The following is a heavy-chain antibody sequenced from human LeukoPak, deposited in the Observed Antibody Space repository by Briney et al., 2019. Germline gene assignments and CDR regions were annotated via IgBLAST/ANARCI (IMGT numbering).Heavy chain of an antibody. J-gene: IGHJ4*02. D-gene: IGHD3-16*02. CDR3: ASYVWGSYRYNYFDY. V-gene: IGHV4-39*07. CDR2: IYYSGST. CDR1: GGSISSSSYY. Sequence: SETLSLTCTVSGGSISSSSYYWGWIRQPPGKGLEWIGNIYYSGSTYYNPSLKSRVTISVDTSKNQFSLKLSSVTAADTAVYYCASYVWGSYRYNYFDYWGQGTLVTVSS.